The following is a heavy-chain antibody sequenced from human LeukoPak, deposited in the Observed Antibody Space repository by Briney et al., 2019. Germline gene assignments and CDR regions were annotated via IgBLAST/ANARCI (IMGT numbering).Heavy chain of an antibody. Sequence: GGSLRLSCAASGFTFTTYDVHWVRQATGKGLEWVSAIGTTGDTYYPGSVKGRFTISRENAKNSLYLQMNSLRAGDTAVYYCARDRGGGHMDVWGKGTTVTISS. J-gene: IGHJ6*03. CDR2: IGTTGDT. V-gene: IGHV3-13*01. CDR3: ARDRGGGHMDV. CDR1: GFTFTTYD. D-gene: IGHD2-15*01.